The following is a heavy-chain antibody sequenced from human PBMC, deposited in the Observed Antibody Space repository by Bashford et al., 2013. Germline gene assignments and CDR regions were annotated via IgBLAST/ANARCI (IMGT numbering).Heavy chain of an antibody. D-gene: IGHD6-6*01. Sequence: GSLRLSCAASGFTFSSYWMHWVRQAPGKGLVWVSHINNDGNYTKYADSVKGRFTISRDNAKNTLYLQMNSLRAEDTAMYYCAHSLYSSSSSWFDPWGQGTLVTVSS. V-gene: IGHV3-74*03. CDR1: GFTFSSYW. J-gene: IGHJ5*02. CDR2: INNDGNYT. CDR3: AHSLYSSSSSWFDP.